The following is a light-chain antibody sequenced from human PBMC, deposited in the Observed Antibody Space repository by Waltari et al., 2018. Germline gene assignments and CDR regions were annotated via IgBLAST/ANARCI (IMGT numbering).Light chain of an antibody. J-gene: IGKJ1*01. V-gene: IGKV3-15*01. CDR2: GAS. CDR1: QSVSSN. CDR3: QQYNNWPRT. Sequence: DIVMTQSPATLSVSPGERATLSCRASQSVSSNLAWYQQKPCQAPRLLIYGASTRATGIPARFSGSGSGKEFTLTISSLQSEDFAVYYCQQYNNWPRTFGQGTKVEIK.